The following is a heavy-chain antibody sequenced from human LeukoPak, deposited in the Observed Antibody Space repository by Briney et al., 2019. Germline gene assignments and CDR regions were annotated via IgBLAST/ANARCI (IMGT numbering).Heavy chain of an antibody. CDR1: GFTFSSYW. CDR2: INSDGSST. Sequence: TGGSLRLSCAASGFTFSSYWMHWVRQAPGKGLVWVSRINSDGSSTSYADSVKGRFTISRDNDKNTLYLQMNSLRAEDTAVYYCARHDYGDYVDYWGQGTLVTVSS. V-gene: IGHV3-74*01. J-gene: IGHJ4*02. D-gene: IGHD4-17*01. CDR3: ARHDYGDYVDY.